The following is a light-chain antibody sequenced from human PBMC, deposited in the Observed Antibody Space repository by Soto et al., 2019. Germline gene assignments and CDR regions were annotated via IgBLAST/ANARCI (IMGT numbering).Light chain of an antibody. CDR1: QSINSE. J-gene: IGKJ2*01. V-gene: IGKV3-15*01. Sequence: EIVMTQSPATLSLSPGERVALSCRASQSINSELAWYQQKPGQPPRLLIYGASTRATGVPARFTASESGSEFTLTISGLQSEDFAVYYCQQGHNWPLTFGQGTRLEI. CDR3: QQGHNWPLT. CDR2: GAS.